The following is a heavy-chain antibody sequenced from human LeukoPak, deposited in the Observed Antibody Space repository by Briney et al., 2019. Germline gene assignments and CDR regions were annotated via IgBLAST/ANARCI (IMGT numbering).Heavy chain of an antibody. J-gene: IGHJ4*02. D-gene: IGHD6-6*01. CDR3: AKNSGIAARQKYCAY. V-gene: IGHV1-69*05. CDR1: GGTFSSYA. CDR2: IIPIFGIA. Sequence: SVKVSCKASGGTFSSYAISWVRQAPGQGLEWMGRIIPIFGIANYAQKFQGRVTITTDESTSTAYMELSSLRSEDTAVYYCAKNSGIAARQKYCAYWGQGTLVTVSS.